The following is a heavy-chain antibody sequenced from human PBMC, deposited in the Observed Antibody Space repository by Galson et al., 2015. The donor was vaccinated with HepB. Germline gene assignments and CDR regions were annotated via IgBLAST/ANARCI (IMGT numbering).Heavy chain of an antibody. D-gene: IGHD3-9*01. CDR1: GFIFSTSS. V-gene: IGHV3-21*01. CDR3: TRVYYDVLTGYSDGAFDI. CDR2: ISHSSNDI. J-gene: IGHJ3*02. Sequence: SLRLSCAASGFIFSTSSMNWVRQAPGKGLEWVSSISHSSNDIYYANSVKGRFTISRDNAKNSLYLQMNSLRAEDTAVYYCTRVYYDVLTGYSDGAFDIWGQGTMISVSS.